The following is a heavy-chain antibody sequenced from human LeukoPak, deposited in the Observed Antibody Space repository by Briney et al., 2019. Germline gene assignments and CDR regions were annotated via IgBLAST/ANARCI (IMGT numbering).Heavy chain of an antibody. CDR3: ARDSGWKYFDY. J-gene: IGHJ4*02. Sequence: ASVKVSCKASGYTFTNYGISWVRQAPGQGLEWMGRISTYNGNTDYAQKLQGRVTMTTDTSTTTAYMELRSLKSDDTAVYYCARDSGWKYFDYWGQGTLVTVSS. CDR1: GYTFTNYG. CDR2: ISTYNGNT. V-gene: IGHV1-18*01. D-gene: IGHD6-19*01.